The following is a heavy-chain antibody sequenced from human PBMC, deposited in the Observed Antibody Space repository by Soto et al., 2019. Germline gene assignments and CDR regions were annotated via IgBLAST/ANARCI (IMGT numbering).Heavy chain of an antibody. Sequence: EVQLLESGGGLVQPGESLRLSCVASGFTFSSNAMTWVRQAPGKGLEWVSGISGSGGSTYYAKSVKGRFAISIDNPKNPRSMQMNSLRAENPPVYYCAQDRGYDFGTQADYWGQGTLVTASS. D-gene: IGHD3-3*01. CDR1: GFTFSSNA. CDR2: ISGSGGST. V-gene: IGHV3-23*01. CDR3: AQDRGYDFGTQADY. J-gene: IGHJ4*02.